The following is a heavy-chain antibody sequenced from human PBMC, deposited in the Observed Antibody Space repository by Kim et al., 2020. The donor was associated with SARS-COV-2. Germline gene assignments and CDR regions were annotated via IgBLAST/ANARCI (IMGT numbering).Heavy chain of an antibody. CDR2: INHSGST. CDR1: GGSFSGYY. Sequence: SETLSLTCAVYGGSFSGYYWSWIRQAPGKGLEWIGEINHSGSTNYNPSLKSRVTISVDTSKKQFSLKLSSVTAADTAAYYCARIGGSGSYDYNYYGMDVWGQGTTVTVSS. V-gene: IGHV4-34*01. D-gene: IGHD3-10*01. CDR3: ARIGGSGSYDYNYYGMDV. J-gene: IGHJ6*02.